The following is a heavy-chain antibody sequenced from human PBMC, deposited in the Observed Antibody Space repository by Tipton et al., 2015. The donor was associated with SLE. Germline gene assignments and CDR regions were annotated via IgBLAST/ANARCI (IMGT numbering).Heavy chain of an antibody. D-gene: IGHD6-13*01. V-gene: IGHV3-74*01. Sequence: SLILSCVASGFNFGDYLMHWVRPAPGKGLTWISRTNQDGAIRSYEDSVKGRFIISRDNSKSTLYLQMNNVRVEDTALYFCARAIAPGSSRISDYWGQGTLVSVSS. J-gene: IGHJ4*02. CDR1: GFNFGDYL. CDR3: ARAIAPGSSRISDY. CDR2: TNQDGAIR.